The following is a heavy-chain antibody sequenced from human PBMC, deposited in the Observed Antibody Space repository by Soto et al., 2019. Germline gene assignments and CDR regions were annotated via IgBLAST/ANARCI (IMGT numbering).Heavy chain of an antibody. Sequence: GGSLRLSCAASGFTFRSYAMNWVRQTQEKGLEWVSSISSTSTYTHYADSVKGRFTISRDNANNSLFLQMNSLRAEDTAIYYCARDLALAGHYWGQGALVTVSS. J-gene: IGHJ4*02. D-gene: IGHD6-19*01. CDR3: ARDLALAGHY. CDR2: ISSTSTYT. V-gene: IGHV3-21*01. CDR1: GFTFRSYA.